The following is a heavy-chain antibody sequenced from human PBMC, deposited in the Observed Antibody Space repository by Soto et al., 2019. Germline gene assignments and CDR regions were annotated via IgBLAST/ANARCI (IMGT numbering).Heavy chain of an antibody. Sequence: QVQLVQSGAEVKKPGASVKVSCKASGYTFTLYAIHWVRLAPGHGLEWMGWINAGNGNTKYSQKFQGRVTITRDPSATTAYMELSSLTSDDTAVYCCAKIGDGYAAYNIWGQGTMVTVSS. CDR2: INAGNGNT. CDR3: AKIGDGYAAYNI. D-gene: IGHD5-18*01. J-gene: IGHJ3*02. CDR1: GYTFTLYA. V-gene: IGHV1-3*01.